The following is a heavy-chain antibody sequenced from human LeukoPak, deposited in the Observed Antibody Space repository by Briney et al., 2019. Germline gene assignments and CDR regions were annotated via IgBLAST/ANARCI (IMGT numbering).Heavy chain of an antibody. CDR3: ARTYSSTYYGGYWFDP. V-gene: IGHV3-53*01. D-gene: IGHD1-26*01. CDR2: IYSGGST. Sequence: GGSLRLSCAASGFTVSSNYMSWVRQAPGKGLEWVSLIYSGGSTSYADSVKGRFTISRDNSKNTLYLQMNSLRAEDTAVYYCARTYSSTYYGGYWFDPWGQGTLVTVSS. J-gene: IGHJ5*02. CDR1: GFTVSSNY.